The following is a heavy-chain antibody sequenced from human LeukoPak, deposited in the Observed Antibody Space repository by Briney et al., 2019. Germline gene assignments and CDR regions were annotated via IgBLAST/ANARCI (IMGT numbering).Heavy chain of an antibody. V-gene: IGHV4-34*07. CDR2: INHSGST. J-gene: IGHJ3*02. CDR3: TIFVVADSDAFEI. CDR1: GGSFSGYY. D-gene: IGHD3-3*01. Sequence: SETLSLTCAVYGGSFSGYYWSWIHQPPGKGLEWIGEINHSGSTNYNPSLKSRVTISVDTSKNQFSLRLTSVTAADTALYFCTIFVVADSDAFEIWGQGTMVTVSS.